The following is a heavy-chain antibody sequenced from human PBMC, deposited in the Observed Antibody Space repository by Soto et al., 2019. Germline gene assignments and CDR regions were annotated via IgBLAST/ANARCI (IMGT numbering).Heavy chain of an antibody. V-gene: IGHV3-33*01. CDR1: GFTFSSYG. CDR3: ARGEDIVVVVAATQLYFDY. CDR2: IWYDGSNK. Sequence: GGSLRLSCAASGFTFSSYGMHWVRQAPGKGLEWVAVIWYDGSNKYYADSVKGRFTISRDNSKNTLYLQMNSLRAEDTAVYYCARGEDIVVVVAATQLYFDYWGQGTLVTVSS. J-gene: IGHJ4*02. D-gene: IGHD2-15*01.